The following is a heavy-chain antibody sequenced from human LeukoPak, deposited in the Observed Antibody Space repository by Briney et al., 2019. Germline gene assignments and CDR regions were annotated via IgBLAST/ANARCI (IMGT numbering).Heavy chain of an antibody. CDR3: ARLVVDLPADWFDP. CDR2: IGTTINGT. D-gene: IGHD2-15*01. V-gene: IGHV3-23*01. Sequence: GGSLRLSCVASGFTFSNYAMTWVRQTPGKGLEWVATIGTTINGTYYADSVRGRFTISRDNPRDTLHLYMNSLSADDTALYYCARLVVDLPADWFDPRGQGTLVIVSS. CDR1: GFTFSNYA. J-gene: IGHJ5*02.